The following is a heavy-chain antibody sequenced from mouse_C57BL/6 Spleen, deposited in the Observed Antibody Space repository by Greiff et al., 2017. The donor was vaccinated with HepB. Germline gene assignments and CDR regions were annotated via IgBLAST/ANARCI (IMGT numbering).Heavy chain of an antibody. CDR3: ERGGMLDSLSWFAY. CDR2: IYPGDGDT. J-gene: IGHJ3*01. Sequence: QVQLKEPGPELVKPGASVKISCKASGYAFSSSWMNWVKQRPGKGLEWIGRIYPGDGDTNYNGKFKGKATLTADKSSSTAYMQLSSLTSEDSAVYFCERGGMLDSLSWFAYWGQGTLVTVSA. CDR1: GYAFSSSW. V-gene: IGHV1-82*01.